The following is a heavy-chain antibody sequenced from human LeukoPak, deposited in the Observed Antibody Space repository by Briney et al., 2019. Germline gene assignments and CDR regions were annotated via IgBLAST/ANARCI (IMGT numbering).Heavy chain of an antibody. J-gene: IGHJ3*02. CDR1: GFTFSNYN. CDR2: ITSSGTYT. Sequence: PGGSLRLSCADSGFTFSNYNMNWVRQAPGKAMEWVSSITSSGTYTFYADSVKGRFTISRDNAKNSLYLQMNSLRAEDTAVYYCAKALPGYSSGWYTAYAFDIWGQGTMVTVSS. V-gene: IGHV3-21*01. CDR3: AKALPGYSSGWYTAYAFDI. D-gene: IGHD6-19*01.